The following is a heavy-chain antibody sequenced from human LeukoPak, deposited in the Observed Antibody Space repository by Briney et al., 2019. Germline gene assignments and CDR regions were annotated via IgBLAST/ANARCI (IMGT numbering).Heavy chain of an antibody. V-gene: IGHV4-61*02. CDR1: GGSISSGSYY. D-gene: IGHD4-23*01. CDR3: ARNTVVTPTGGWFDP. Sequence: SETLFLTCTVSGGSISSGSYYWSWIRQPAGKGLEWIGRIYTSGSTNYNPSLKSRVTISVDTSKNQFSLKLSSVTAADTAVYYCARNTVVTPTGGWFDPWGQGTLVTVSS. J-gene: IGHJ5*02. CDR2: IYTSGST.